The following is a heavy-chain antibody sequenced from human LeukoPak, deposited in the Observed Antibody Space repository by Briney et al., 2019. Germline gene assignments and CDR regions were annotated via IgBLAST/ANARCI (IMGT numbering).Heavy chain of an antibody. CDR2: IRSKAYGGTT. V-gene: IGHV3-49*04. CDR1: GFTFGDYA. CDR3: TRDAGFLEWLLIDY. D-gene: IGHD3-3*01. Sequence: GGSLRLSCTASGFTFGDYAMSWVRQAPGKGLEWVGFIRSKAYGGTTEYAAFVKGGFTISRDDSKSIAYLQMNSLKTEDTAVYYCTRDAGFLEWLLIDYWGQGTLVTVSS. J-gene: IGHJ4*02.